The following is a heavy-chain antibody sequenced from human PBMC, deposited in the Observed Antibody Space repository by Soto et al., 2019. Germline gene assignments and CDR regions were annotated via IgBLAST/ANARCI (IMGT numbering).Heavy chain of an antibody. CDR3: AHQNWGYGDNNWFDP. Sequence: QITLKESGPTLVKPTQTLTLTCTFSGFSLSTSRVGVGWIRQPPGKALEWLALIYWDDDKRYSPSLKSRLTITKDTSKNQVVLTMTNMDPVDTATYYCAHQNWGYGDNNWFDPWGQGTLVTVSS. CDR2: IYWDDDK. J-gene: IGHJ5*02. CDR1: GFSLSTSRVG. D-gene: IGHD4-17*01. V-gene: IGHV2-5*02.